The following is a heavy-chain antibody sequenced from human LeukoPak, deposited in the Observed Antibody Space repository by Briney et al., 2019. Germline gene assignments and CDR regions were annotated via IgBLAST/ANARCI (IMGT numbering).Heavy chain of an antibody. CDR1: GGSISSYY. V-gene: IGHV4-59*01. CDR3: AALGGFLEWLPDDY. J-gene: IGHJ4*02. CDR2: IYYSGST. D-gene: IGHD3-3*01. Sequence: SETLSLTCTVSGGSISSYYWSWIRQPPGKGLEWIGYIYYSGSTNYNPSLKSRVTISVDTSKNRFSLKLSSVTAADTAVYYCAALGGFLEWLPDDYWGQGTLVTVSS.